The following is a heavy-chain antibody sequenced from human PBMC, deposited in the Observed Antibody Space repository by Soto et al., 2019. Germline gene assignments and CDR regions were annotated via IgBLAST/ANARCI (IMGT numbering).Heavy chain of an antibody. V-gene: IGHV1-3*01. CDR2: INAGNGNT. Sequence: QVQLVQSGAEVKKPGASVKVSCKASGYTFTSYAMHWVRQAPGQRLEWMGWINAGNGNTKYSQKFQGRVTITRDTSASTAYMELSSMRSEDTAVYYCARGLPGQQLVLGYWGQGTLVTVSS. D-gene: IGHD6-13*01. CDR3: ARGLPGQQLVLGY. CDR1: GYTFTSYA. J-gene: IGHJ4*02.